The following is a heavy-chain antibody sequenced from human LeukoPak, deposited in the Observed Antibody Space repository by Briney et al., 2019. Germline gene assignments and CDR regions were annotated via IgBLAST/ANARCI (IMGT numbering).Heavy chain of an antibody. CDR3: ARGVGYYYTMDV. CDR2: ISGSGSDL. V-gene: IGHV3-11*01. J-gene: IGHJ6*02. Sequence: GGSLRLSCVACGFTFSDYYMSWIRQAPGRGLEWVSDISGSGSDLYYADSVKGRFTISRDNAKNSLYLQMNSLRAEDTAVYYCARGVGYYYTMDVWGQGTTVTVSS. D-gene: IGHD2-8*02. CDR1: GFTFSDYY.